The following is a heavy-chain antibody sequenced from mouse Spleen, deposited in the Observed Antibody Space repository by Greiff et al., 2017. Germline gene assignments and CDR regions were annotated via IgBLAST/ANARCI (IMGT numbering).Heavy chain of an antibody. Sequence: EVQLQQSGPELVKPGASVKISCKASGYTFTDYYMNWVKQSHGKSLEWIGDINPNNGGTSYNQKFKGKATLTVDKSSSTAYMELRSLTSEDSAVYYCARPARATYAMDYWGQGTSVTVSS. CDR3: ARPARATYAMDY. V-gene: IGHV1-26*01. D-gene: IGHD3-1*01. CDR2: INPNNGGT. CDR1: GYTFTDYY. J-gene: IGHJ4*01.